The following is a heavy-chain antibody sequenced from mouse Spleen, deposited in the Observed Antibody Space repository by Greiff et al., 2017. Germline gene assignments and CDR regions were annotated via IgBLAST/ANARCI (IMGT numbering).Heavy chain of an antibody. D-gene: IGHD5-5*01. CDR3: ARQTTHFAY. CDR2: ISSGGSYT. CDR1: GFTFSSYA. J-gene: IGHJ3*01. V-gene: IGHV5-9-1*01. Sequence: EVMLVESGGGLVKPGGSLKLSCAASGFTFSSYAMSWVRQTPEKRLEWVATISSGGSYTYYPDSVKGRFTISRDNAKNTLYLQMSSLRSEDTAMYYCARQTTHFAYWGQGTLVTVSA.